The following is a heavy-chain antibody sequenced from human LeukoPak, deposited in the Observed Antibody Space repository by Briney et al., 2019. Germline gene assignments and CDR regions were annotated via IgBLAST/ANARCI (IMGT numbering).Heavy chain of an antibody. CDR1: GGSISSYY. V-gene: IGHV4-59*01. CDR2: IYYSGST. J-gene: IGHJ4*02. CDR3: ARETSSWDYYDSSGYYNYFDY. D-gene: IGHD3-22*01. Sequence: NPSETLSLTCTVSGGSISSYYWSWIRQPPGKGLEWIGYIYYSGSTNYNPSLKSRVTISVDTSKNQFSLKLSSVTAADTAVYYCARETSSWDYYDSSGYYNYFDYWGQGTLVTVSS.